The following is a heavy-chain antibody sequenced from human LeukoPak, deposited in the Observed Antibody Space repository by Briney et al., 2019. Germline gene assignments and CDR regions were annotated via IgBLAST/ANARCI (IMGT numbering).Heavy chain of an antibody. D-gene: IGHD3-16*01. CDR2: IYHNGRT. CDR3: ARASEGIGYFDT. Sequence: SETLSLTCTVSGASFSNDYWSWVRQAPGKGLECIGYIYHNGRTSYNPSLKSRLTMSIETSQKQFSLQLISVTAADTAIYYCARASEGIGYFDTWGRGSLVTVSS. CDR1: GASFSNDY. J-gene: IGHJ4*02. V-gene: IGHV4-59*01.